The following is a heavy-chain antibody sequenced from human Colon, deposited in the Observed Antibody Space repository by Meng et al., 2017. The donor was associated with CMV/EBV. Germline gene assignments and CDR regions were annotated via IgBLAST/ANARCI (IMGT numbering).Heavy chain of an antibody. J-gene: IGHJ5*02. Sequence: GGSLRLSCAASGFTFSSYAMNWVRQASGKGLEWVSAISGSGGSTYYADSVKGRFTISRDNSKNTLYLHMNSLTAEDTAVYYCAKDRGIVMVPVGLNWFDPWGQGTLVTVSS. D-gene: IGHD2-2*01. CDR3: AKDRGIVMVPVGLNWFDP. V-gene: IGHV3-23*01. CDR2: ISGSGGST. CDR1: GFTFSSYA.